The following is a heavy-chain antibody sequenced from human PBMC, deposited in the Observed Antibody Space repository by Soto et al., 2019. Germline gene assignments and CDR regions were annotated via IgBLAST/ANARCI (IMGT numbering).Heavy chain of an antibody. V-gene: IGHV4-34*01. CDR3: ARVRDWFDP. Sequence: SETLSLTCAVYGGSFSGYYWNWIRQPPGKGLEWIGEIDHSGYTNYNPSLKSRVTISVDTSKSQFSLRLTSVTAADTAVYYCARVRDWFDPWGQGTLVTVSS. CDR1: GGSFSGYY. D-gene: IGHD3-3*01. CDR2: IDHSGYT. J-gene: IGHJ5*02.